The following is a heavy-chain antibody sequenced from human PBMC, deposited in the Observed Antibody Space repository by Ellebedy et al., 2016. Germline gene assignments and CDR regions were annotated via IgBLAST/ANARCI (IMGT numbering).Heavy chain of an antibody. V-gene: IGHV3-33*08. J-gene: IGHJ4*02. Sequence: GESLKISCAASGFTFSDHRMSWVRQAPGKGLERVAVIWYDGSSALYADSVKGRFTISRDNSKNTLYLQMNSLRAEDTAVYYCARASHYGNYVIDYWGQGILVTVSS. D-gene: IGHD4-11*01. CDR3: ARASHYGNYVIDY. CDR2: IWYDGSSA. CDR1: GFTFSDHR.